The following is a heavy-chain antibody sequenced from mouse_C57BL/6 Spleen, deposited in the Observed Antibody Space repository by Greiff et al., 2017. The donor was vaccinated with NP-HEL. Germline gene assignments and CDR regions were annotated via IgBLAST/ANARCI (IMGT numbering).Heavy chain of an antibody. CDR1: GFTFSDYY. V-gene: IGHV5-12*01. D-gene: IGHD1-1*01. CDR3: ARHDYYYGSSYDAMDY. Sequence: EVQLVESGGGLVQPGGSLKLSCAASGFTFSDYYMYWVRQTPEKRLEWVAYISNGGGSTYYPDTVKGRFTISRDNAKNTLYLQMSRLKSEDTAMYYCARHDYYYGSSYDAMDYWGQGTSVTVSS. CDR2: ISNGGGST. J-gene: IGHJ4*01.